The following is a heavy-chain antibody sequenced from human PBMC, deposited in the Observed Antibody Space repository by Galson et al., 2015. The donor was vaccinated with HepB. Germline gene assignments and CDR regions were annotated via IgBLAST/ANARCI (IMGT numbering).Heavy chain of an antibody. CDR2: TYYRSKWYN. CDR1: GDSVSSNSAA. CDR3: ARALGDILTGFNWFDP. D-gene: IGHD3-9*01. V-gene: IGHV6-1*01. Sequence: CAISGDSVSSNSAAWNWIRQSPSRGLGWLGRTYYRSKWYNDYAVSVKSRITINPDTSKNQFSLQLNSVTPEDTAVYYCARALGDILTGFNWFDPWGQGTLVTVSS. J-gene: IGHJ5*02.